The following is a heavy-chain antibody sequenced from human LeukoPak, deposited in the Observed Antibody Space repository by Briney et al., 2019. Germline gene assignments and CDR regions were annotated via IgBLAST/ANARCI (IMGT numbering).Heavy chain of an antibody. V-gene: IGHV3-23*01. Sequence: GGSLRLSCAASGFTFSSYAMSWVRQAPGKGLEWVSAISGSGGSTYYADSVKGRVTISRDNSKNTLYLQMNSLRAEDTAVYYCAKGSVYSSSWVDWFDPWGQGTLVTVSS. CDR2: ISGSGGST. CDR3: AKGSVYSSSWVDWFDP. J-gene: IGHJ5*02. D-gene: IGHD6-13*01. CDR1: GFTFSSYA.